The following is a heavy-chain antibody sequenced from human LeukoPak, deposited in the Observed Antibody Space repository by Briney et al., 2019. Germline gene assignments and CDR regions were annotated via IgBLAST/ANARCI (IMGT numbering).Heavy chain of an antibody. Sequence: SETLSLTCTVSGGSISSSSYYWGWIRQPPGKGLEWIGYIYHSGNTHYNPSLKSRATISVDTAKNQFSLRLSSVTAADPAVYYCAGDQGDYGDYGWFDPWGQGTQVTVSS. J-gene: IGHJ5*02. CDR2: IYHSGNT. V-gene: IGHV4-30-4*08. D-gene: IGHD4-17*01. CDR3: AGDQGDYGDYGWFDP. CDR1: GGSISSSSYY.